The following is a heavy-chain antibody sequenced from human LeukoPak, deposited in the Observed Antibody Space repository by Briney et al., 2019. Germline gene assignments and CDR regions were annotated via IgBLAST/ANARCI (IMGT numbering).Heavy chain of an antibody. D-gene: IGHD2-2*01. Sequence: ASVKVSCKASGYTFTSYDINWVRQATGQGLEWMGWMNPNSGNTGYAQKFQGRVTITRNTSISTAYMELSSLRSEDTAVYYCARGLWGYCSSTSCGGFDPWGQGTLVTVSS. J-gene: IGHJ5*02. V-gene: IGHV1-8*03. CDR2: MNPNSGNT. CDR3: ARGLWGYCSSTSCGGFDP. CDR1: GYTFTSYD.